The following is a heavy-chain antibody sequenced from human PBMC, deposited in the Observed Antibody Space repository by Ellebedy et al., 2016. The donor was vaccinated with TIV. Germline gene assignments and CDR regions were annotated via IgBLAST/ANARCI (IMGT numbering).Heavy chain of an antibody. D-gene: IGHD6-19*01. Sequence: MPSETLSLTCTVSGGSISSYYWSWIRQPPGKGLEWIGYIYYSGSTNYNPSLKSRVTIAVDTSKKQTSLKLSSVTAADTAVYYCARSSGWDRFDYWGQGTLVTVSS. V-gene: IGHV4-59*01. CDR2: IYYSGST. J-gene: IGHJ4*02. CDR1: GGSISSYY. CDR3: ARSSGWDRFDY.